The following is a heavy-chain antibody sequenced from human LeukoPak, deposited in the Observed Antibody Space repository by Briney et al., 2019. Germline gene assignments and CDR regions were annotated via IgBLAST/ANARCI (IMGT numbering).Heavy chain of an antibody. CDR2: ISSSSSYI. V-gene: IGHV3-21*01. J-gene: IGHJ4*02. D-gene: IGHD3-10*01. CDR3: ARDAVVIPALSGSGTYFDY. CDR1: GFTFSSYS. Sequence: PGGSLRLSCAASGFTFSSYSMNWVRQAPGKGLEWVSSISSSSSYIYYADSVKGRFTISRDNAKNSLYLQMNSLRAEDTAVYYCARDAVVIPALSGSGTYFDYWGQGVLVTVSS.